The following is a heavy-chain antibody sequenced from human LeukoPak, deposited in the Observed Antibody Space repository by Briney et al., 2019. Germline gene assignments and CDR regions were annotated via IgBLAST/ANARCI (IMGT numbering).Heavy chain of an antibody. CDR3: AKDHTDGFLDY. CDR2: IRYDGSNK. CDR1: GFTFSSYG. D-gene: IGHD2-2*02. Sequence: GGSLRLSCAASGFTFSSYGMHWVRQAPGKWLEWVAFIRYDGSNKYYADSVKGRFTISRDNSKNTLYLQMNSLRAEDTAVYYCAKDHTDGFLDYWGQGTLVTVSS. J-gene: IGHJ4*02. V-gene: IGHV3-30*02.